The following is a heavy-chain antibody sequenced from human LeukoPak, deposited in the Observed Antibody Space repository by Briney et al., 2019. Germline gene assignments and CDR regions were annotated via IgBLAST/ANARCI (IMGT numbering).Heavy chain of an antibody. V-gene: IGHV3-23*01. CDR2: ISTGGDNT. Sequence: GGSLRLSCAASGFTFSSYAMSWVRLTPGWGLEWVSVISTGGDNTYYTDSVKGRFTISRDNSKNTFYLQMNSLRAEDTAIYYCARDRSLNGGNSNGYFDSWGQGTLVTVSS. D-gene: IGHD4-23*01. CDR1: GFTFSSYA. J-gene: IGHJ4*02. CDR3: ARDRSLNGGNSNGYFDS.